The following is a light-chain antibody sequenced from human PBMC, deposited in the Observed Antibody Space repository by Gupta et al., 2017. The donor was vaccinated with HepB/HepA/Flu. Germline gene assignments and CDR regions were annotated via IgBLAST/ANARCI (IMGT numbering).Light chain of an antibody. Sequence: EIVLTQSPATLSLSLGERAALSCRASHSVSSSLAWYQHKPGQAPRLLIYDASNRATGLPARFSGSGSGTDFSLTISSLEPDDFAVYYCQQGSTLITFGQGTRLEIK. CDR1: HSVSSS. V-gene: IGKV3-11*01. CDR2: DAS. CDR3: QQGSTLIT. J-gene: IGKJ5*01.